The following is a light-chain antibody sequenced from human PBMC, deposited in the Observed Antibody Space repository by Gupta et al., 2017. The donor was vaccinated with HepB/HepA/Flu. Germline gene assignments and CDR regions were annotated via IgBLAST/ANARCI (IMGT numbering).Light chain of an antibody. Sequence: DIQMTQSPSSLSASVGDRVTITCRASHSISAYLNWYQQKPGRAPRLLIYGASNLQTGVTSRFSGSGSGTEFTLTISRLQPEDVATFYCQQSYSIPYTFGQGSKVEI. CDR3: QQSYSIPYT. V-gene: IGKV1-39*01. J-gene: IGKJ2*01. CDR2: GAS. CDR1: HSISAY.